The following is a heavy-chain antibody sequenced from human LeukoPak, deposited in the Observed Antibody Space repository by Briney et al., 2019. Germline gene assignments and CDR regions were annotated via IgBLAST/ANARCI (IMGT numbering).Heavy chain of an antibody. J-gene: IGHJ4*02. D-gene: IGHD2-2*01. Sequence: PGGSLRLSCAASGFTFSGYYMSWIRQAPGKGLEWVSYISSSGSTIYYADSVKGRFTISRDNAKNSLYLQMNSLRAEDTAVYYCARTRGIVVVPAATDYWGQGTLVTVSS. CDR2: ISSSGSTI. CDR3: ARTRGIVVVPAATDY. V-gene: IGHV3-11*04. CDR1: GFTFSGYY.